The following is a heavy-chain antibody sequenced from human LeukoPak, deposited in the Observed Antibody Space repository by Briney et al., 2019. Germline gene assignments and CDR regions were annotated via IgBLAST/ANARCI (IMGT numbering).Heavy chain of an antibody. CDR2: VSGSGGNT. D-gene: IGHD2-21*01. CDR3: ATEKGDSPDY. CDR1: GFTFSNYA. V-gene: IGHV3-23*01. J-gene: IGHJ4*02. Sequence: GGSLRLSCAASGFTFSNYAMSWVRQAPGKGLEWVSGVSGSGGNTYHADSVKGRFTISRDNSKNTLYVQMNSLRAEDTAVYYCATEKGDSPDYWGQGTLVTVSS.